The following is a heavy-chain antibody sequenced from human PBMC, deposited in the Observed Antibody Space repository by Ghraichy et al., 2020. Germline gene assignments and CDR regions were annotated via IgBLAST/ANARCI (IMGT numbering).Heavy chain of an antibody. V-gene: IGHV3-30*02. CDR2: IPYDGSSK. CDR1: GFIFTSYD. CDR3: AKYLSMRNEFSSGGYLRQNNHLYGLEV. Sequence: LSLTCAASGFIFTSYDMHWVRQAPGKGLEWVSFIPYDGSSKYYADSVKGRFGVSRDNSKKTLFLQMNSLRGEDTAVYYCAKYLSMRNEFSSGGYLRQNNHLYGLEVWGQGIAVPASS. J-gene: IGHJ6*02. D-gene: IGHD6-19*01.